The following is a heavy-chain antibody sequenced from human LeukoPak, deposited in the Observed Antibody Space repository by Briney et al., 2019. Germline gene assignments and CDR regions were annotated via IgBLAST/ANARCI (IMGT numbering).Heavy chain of an antibody. CDR3: ARSAVVPAAADAFDI. Sequence: KPTETLSLTCTVSGGSISSYYWSWIRQPPGKGLEWIGYIYYSGSTNYNPSLKSRVTISVDTSKNQFSMKLSSVTVADTAVYYCARSAVVPAAADAFDIWGQGTMVTVSS. D-gene: IGHD2-2*01. CDR1: GGSISSYY. V-gene: IGHV4-59*12. CDR2: IYYSGST. J-gene: IGHJ3*02.